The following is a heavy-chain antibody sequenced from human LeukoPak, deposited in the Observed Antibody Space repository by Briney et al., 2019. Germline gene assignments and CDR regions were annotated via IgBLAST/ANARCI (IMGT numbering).Heavy chain of an antibody. CDR3: ARLTHMTTFYY. V-gene: IGHV1-69*04. CDR2: TIPILGIA. J-gene: IGHJ4*02. D-gene: IGHD3-16*01. Sequence: AASVKVSCKASGGTFSSYAISWVRQAPGQGLEWVGRTIPILGIANYAQKFQGRVTITADKSTSTAYMELSSLRSEDTAVYYCARLTHMTTFYYWGQGTLVTVSS. CDR1: GGTFSSYA.